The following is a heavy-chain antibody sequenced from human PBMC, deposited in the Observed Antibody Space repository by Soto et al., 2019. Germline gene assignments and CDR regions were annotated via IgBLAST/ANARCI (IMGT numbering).Heavy chain of an antibody. D-gene: IGHD3-3*01. CDR1: GFTFSSYG. Sequence: GGSLRLSCAASGFTFSSYGMHWVRQAPGKGLEWVAVISYDGSNKYYADSVKGRFTISRDNSKNTLYLQMNSLRAEDTAVYYCAKDPSYYDFWSGPLPPGMDVWGQGTTATVSS. CDR2: ISYDGSNK. CDR3: AKDPSYYDFWSGPLPPGMDV. J-gene: IGHJ6*02. V-gene: IGHV3-30*18.